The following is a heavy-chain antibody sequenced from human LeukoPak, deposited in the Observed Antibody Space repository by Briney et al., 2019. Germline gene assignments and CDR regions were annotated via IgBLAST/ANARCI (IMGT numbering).Heavy chain of an antibody. CDR1: GGTFSSYA. Sequence: ASVKVSCKASGGTFSSYAISWVRQAPGQGLGWMGGIIPIFGTADYARKFQGRVTITADESTSTAYMELSSLRSEDTAVYYCASSSGYDFWRALRNWFDPWGQGTLVTVSS. D-gene: IGHD3-3*01. V-gene: IGHV1-69*01. J-gene: IGHJ5*02. CDR3: ASSSGYDFWRALRNWFDP. CDR2: IIPIFGTA.